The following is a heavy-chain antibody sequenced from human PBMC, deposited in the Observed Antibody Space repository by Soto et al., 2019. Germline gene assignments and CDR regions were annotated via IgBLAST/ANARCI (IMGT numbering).Heavy chain of an antibody. J-gene: IGHJ5*02. CDR2: LSGDVGAI. V-gene: IGHV3-23*01. D-gene: IGHD2-2*01. CDR1: GFTFSSSS. CDR3: AKGARSTWFDP. Sequence: EVQLLESGGGLVQPGGSLRLSCAASGFTFSSSSMSWVRQAPGRGLEWVSSLSGDVGAIYYADSVKGRFTISRDNSKNTLYLQMNSLRAEDTAVYYCAKGARSTWFDPWGQGTLVTVSS.